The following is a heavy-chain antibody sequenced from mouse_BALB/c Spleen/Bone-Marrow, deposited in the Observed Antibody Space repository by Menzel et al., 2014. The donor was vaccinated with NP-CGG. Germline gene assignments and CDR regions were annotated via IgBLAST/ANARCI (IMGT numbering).Heavy chain of an antibody. J-gene: IGHJ3*01. CDR3: ALSLYGSPWFTY. CDR2: INPDSSTI. V-gene: IGHV4-1*02. D-gene: IGHD2-1*01. CDR1: GFDFSRYW. Sequence: EVHLVESGGGLVQPGGSLQHSCAASGFDFSRYWMSWVRPAPGKGIDWIGEINPDSSTIKYTPSLKDKVIISRDNAKNTLYLQMSKVRSEDTALYYCALSLYGSPWFTYWGQGTLVTVSA.